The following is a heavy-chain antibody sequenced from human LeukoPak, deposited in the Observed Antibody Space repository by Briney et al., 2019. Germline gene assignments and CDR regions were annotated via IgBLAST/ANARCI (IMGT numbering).Heavy chain of an antibody. CDR3: ARHGRDDDAFDI. J-gene: IGHJ3*02. CDR2: IYPGDSDT. CDR1: GYSFTRYL. Sequence: GESLKISCRGSGYSFTRYLNGWVRQMPVKGLEWKRIIYPGDSDTRYSPSFQGQVTISADKSISTAYLQWSSLKASDTAMYYCARHGRDDDAFDIWGQGTMVTVSS. V-gene: IGHV5-51*01.